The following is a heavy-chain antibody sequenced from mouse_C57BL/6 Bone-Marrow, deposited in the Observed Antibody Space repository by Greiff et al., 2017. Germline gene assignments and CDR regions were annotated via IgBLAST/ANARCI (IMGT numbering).Heavy chain of an antibody. CDR2: IDPENGDT. J-gene: IGHJ2*01. D-gene: IGHD3-2*02. V-gene: IGHV14-4*01. CDR3: TWETAQVDFDY. CDR1: GFNIKDDY. Sequence: VQLKQSGAELVRPGASVKLSCTASGFNIKDDYMHWVKQRPEQGLEWIGWIDPENGDTEYASKFQGKATITADTSSNTAYLQLSSPTSEDTAVYYCTWETAQVDFDYWGQGTTLTVSS.